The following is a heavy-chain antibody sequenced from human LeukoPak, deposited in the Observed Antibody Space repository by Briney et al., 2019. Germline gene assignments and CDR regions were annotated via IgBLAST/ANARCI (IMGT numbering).Heavy chain of an antibody. CDR1: GGSISSYY. V-gene: IGHV4-59*08. CDR2: IYYSGST. Sequence: SETLSLTCTVSGGSISSYYWSWIRQPPGKGLEWIGYIYYSGSTNYNPSLKSRVTISVDTSKNQFSLKLSSVTAADTAVYYCARRETTVTNIWFDPWGQGTLVTVSS. J-gene: IGHJ5*02. CDR3: ARRETTVTNIWFDP. D-gene: IGHD4-17*01.